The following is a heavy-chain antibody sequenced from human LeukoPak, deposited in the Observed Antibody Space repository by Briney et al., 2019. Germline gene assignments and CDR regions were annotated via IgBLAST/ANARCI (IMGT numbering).Heavy chain of an antibody. CDR3: ASERYSSGWLDY. D-gene: IGHD6-19*01. Sequence: KPSETLSLTCTVSGGSISSGSYYWGWIRQPPGKGLEWIGSIYYSGSTYYNPSHKSRVTISVDTSKNQFSLKLSSVTAADTAVYYCASERYSSGWLDYWGQGTLVTVSS. J-gene: IGHJ4*02. CDR2: IYYSGST. CDR1: GGSISSGSYY. V-gene: IGHV4-39*01.